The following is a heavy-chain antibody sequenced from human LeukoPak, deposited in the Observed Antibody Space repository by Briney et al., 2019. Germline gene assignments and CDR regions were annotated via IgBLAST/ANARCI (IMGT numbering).Heavy chain of an antibody. CDR1: GFTFSSYG. CDR2: ISYDGSNK. Sequence: GGSLRLSCAASGFTFSSYGMHWVRQAPGKGLEWVADISYDGSNKYYADSVKGRFTISRDNSKNTLYLQMNSLRAEDTAVYYCANLDYYDSSGYYQIDYWGQGTLVTVSS. CDR3: ANLDYYDSSGYYQIDY. V-gene: IGHV3-30*18. D-gene: IGHD3-22*01. J-gene: IGHJ4*02.